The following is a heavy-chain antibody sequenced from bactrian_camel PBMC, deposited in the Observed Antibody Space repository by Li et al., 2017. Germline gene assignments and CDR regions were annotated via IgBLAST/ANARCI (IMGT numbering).Heavy chain of an antibody. Sequence: QLVESGGGTVRAGGSLGLSCAISRLTHNRYCMGWFRQAPGKKREGVATIYSADGDTTYAASVRGRYTISQDKPKNTLYLQMNSLKTEDTAVYYCAATLRERGSSKCPSEYDYWGQGTQVTVS. V-gene: IGHV3S44*01. D-gene: IGHD1*01. CDR3: AATLRERGSSKCPSEYDY. CDR1: RLTHNRYC. J-gene: IGHJ4*01. CDR2: IYSADGDT.